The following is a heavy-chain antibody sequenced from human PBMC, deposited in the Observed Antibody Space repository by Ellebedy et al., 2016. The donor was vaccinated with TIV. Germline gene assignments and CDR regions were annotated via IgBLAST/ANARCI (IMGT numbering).Heavy chain of an antibody. CDR3: AREADGMYYYDSSGYYAGGYFQH. D-gene: IGHD3-22*01. J-gene: IGHJ1*01. Sequence: GESLKISCAASGFTFSSYGMHWVRQAPGKGLEWVAVIWYDGSNKYYADSVKGRFTISRDNSKNTLYLQMNSLRAEDTAVYYCAREADGMYYYDSSGYYAGGYFQHWGQGTLVTVSS. V-gene: IGHV3-33*01. CDR2: IWYDGSNK. CDR1: GFTFSSYG.